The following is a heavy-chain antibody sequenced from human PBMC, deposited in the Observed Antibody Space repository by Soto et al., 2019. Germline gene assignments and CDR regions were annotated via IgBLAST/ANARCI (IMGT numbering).Heavy chain of an antibody. CDR1: GFTFDDYA. D-gene: IGHD6-19*01. V-gene: IGHV3-9*01. CDR2: ISWNSGSI. Sequence: PGGSLRLSCAASGFTFDDYAMHWVRQAPGKGLEWVSGISWNSGSIGYADSVKGRFTISRDNAKNSLYLQMNSLRAEDTALYYCAKDMGIAVAGPYYYYGMDVWGQGTTVTVSS. J-gene: IGHJ6*02. CDR3: AKDMGIAVAGPYYYYGMDV.